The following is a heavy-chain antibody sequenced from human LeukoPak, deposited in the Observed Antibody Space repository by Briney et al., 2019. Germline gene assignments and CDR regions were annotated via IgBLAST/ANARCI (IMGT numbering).Heavy chain of an antibody. CDR3: ARGGYSNANKFYYYGMDV. D-gene: IGHD4-11*01. J-gene: IGHJ6*02. CDR1: GFIFSSYE. Sequence: GGSLRLSCAASGFIFSSYEMNWVRQAPGKGLEWVSYISNSGSTIYYADSVKGRSTISRDNAKNSLYPQMNSLRAEDTAVYYCARGGYSNANKFYYYGMDVWGQGTTVTV. V-gene: IGHV3-48*03. CDR2: ISNSGSTI.